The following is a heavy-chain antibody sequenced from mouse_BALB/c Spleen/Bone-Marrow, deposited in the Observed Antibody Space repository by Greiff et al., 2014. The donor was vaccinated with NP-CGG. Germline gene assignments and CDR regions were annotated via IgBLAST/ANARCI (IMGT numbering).Heavy chain of an antibody. CDR3: ARIYYGSSYDY. CDR2: IHYSGST. V-gene: IGHV3-1*02. D-gene: IGHD1-1*01. J-gene: IGHJ2*01. Sequence: VQLQQSGPDLVKPSQSLSLTCTVSGYSITSGYSWYWIRQFPGNKLEWMGYIHYSGSTNYNPSLKSRITITRDTSKNQFFLQLNSVTTEDTATYYCARIYYGSSYDYWGQGTTLTVSS. CDR1: GYSITSGYS.